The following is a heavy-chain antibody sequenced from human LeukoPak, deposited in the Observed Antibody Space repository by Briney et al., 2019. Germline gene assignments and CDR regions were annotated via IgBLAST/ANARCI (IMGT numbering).Heavy chain of an antibody. CDR3: ATGEYYDILTGYYAFDI. CDR1: GGSISSSSYY. Sequence: SETLSLTCTVSGGSISSSSYYWGWIRQPPGKGLEWIGSIYYSGSTNYNPSLKSRVTISVDTSKNQFSLKLSSVTAADTAVYYCATGEYYDILTGYYAFDIWGQGTMVTVSS. D-gene: IGHD3-9*01. V-gene: IGHV4-39*07. CDR2: IYYSGST. J-gene: IGHJ3*02.